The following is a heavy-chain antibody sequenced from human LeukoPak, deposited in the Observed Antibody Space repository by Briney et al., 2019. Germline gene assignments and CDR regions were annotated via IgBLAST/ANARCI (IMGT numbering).Heavy chain of an antibody. Sequence: GGSLRLSCAASGFTFSSYSMNWVRQAPGRGLEWVSSTSSSSSYIYYADSVKGRFTISRDNAKNSLYLQMNSLRAEDTAVYYCARGYSYGFNYFDYWGQGTLVTVSS. CDR1: GFTFSSYS. J-gene: IGHJ4*02. D-gene: IGHD5-18*01. CDR2: TSSSSSYI. CDR3: ARGYSYGFNYFDY. V-gene: IGHV3-21*01.